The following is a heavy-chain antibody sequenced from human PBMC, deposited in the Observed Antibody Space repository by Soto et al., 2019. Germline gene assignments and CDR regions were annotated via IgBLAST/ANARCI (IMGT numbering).Heavy chain of an antibody. CDR1: GGTFSSYA. Sequence: SVKVSCKASGGTFSSYAISWVRQAPGQGLEWMGGIIPIFGTANYAQKFQGRVTITADESTSTAYMELSSLRSEDTAVYYCARGSGYRHGHEYYYSYHAMDVWGQGTTVTVSS. CDR2: IIPIFGTA. V-gene: IGHV1-69*13. CDR3: ARGSGYRHGHEYYYSYHAMDV. J-gene: IGHJ6*02. D-gene: IGHD5-18*01.